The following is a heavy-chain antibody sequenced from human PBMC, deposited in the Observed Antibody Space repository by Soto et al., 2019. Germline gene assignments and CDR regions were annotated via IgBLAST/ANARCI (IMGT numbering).Heavy chain of an antibody. V-gene: IGHV3-72*01. J-gene: IGHJ3*02. Sequence: EVQMVESGGGLVQPGRSLRLSCAASGFIFSDHYMDWVRQARGKGLEWVGRIRDKANSYTTEYAASVKGRFTISRDDSKNSLYLQMNSLKIEDTAVYYCARGDDYNDGVYASDIWGQGTMVTVSS. D-gene: IGHD4-4*01. CDR3: ARGDDYNDGVYASDI. CDR2: IRDKANSYTT. CDR1: GFIFSDHY.